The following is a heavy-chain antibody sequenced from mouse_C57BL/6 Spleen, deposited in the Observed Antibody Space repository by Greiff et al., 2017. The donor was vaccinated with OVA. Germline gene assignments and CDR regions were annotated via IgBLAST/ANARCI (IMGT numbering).Heavy chain of an antibody. CDR2: INPYNGGT. CDR3: ARLNSNWNFDY. D-gene: IGHD2-5*01. J-gene: IGHJ2*01. CDR1: GYTFTDYY. Sequence: SGPVLVKPGASVKMSCKASGYTFTDYYMNWVKQSHGKSLEWIGVINPYNGGTSYNQKFKGKATLTVDKSSSTAYMELNSLTSEDSAVYYCARLNSNWNFDYWGQGTTLTVSS. V-gene: IGHV1-19*01.